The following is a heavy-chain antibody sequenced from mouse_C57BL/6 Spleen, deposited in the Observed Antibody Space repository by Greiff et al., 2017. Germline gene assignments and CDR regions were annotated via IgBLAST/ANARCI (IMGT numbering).Heavy chain of an antibody. D-gene: IGHD1-1*01. CDR2: IRLKSDNYAT. CDR1: GFTFSNYW. Sequence: EVQVEESGGGLVQPGGSMKLSCVASGFTFSNYWMNWVRQSPEKGLEWVAQIRLKSDNYATHYAESVKGRFTISRDDSKSSVYLQMNNLRAEDTRIYYCANSYGSSFEGFAYWGAGALVTVSA. J-gene: IGHJ3*01. V-gene: IGHV6-3*01. CDR3: ANSYGSSFEGFAY.